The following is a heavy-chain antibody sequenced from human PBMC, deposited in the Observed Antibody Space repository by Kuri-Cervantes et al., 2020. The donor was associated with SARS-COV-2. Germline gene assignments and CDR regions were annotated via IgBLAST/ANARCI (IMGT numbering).Heavy chain of an antibody. CDR1: GFTFSSYA. CDR2: ISYDGSNK. Sequence: GESLKISCAASGFTFSSYAMHWVRQAPGKGLEWVAVISYDGSNKYYADSVKGRFTISRDNSKNTLYLQMNSLRAEDTAVYYCARGGYFDWLANLYYYYMYVWGKGTTVTVSS. J-gene: IGHJ6*03. D-gene: IGHD3-9*01. V-gene: IGHV3-30-3*01. CDR3: ARGGYFDWLANLYYYYMYV.